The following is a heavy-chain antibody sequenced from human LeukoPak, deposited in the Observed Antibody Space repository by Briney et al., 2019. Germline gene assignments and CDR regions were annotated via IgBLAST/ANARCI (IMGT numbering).Heavy chain of an antibody. D-gene: IGHD3-22*01. V-gene: IGHV1-2*02. Sequence: GASVKVSCTASGYTFTGSYMHWGRQAPGQGLGWMGWINPNNGGTNYGQKVQGRGTMTWDTSISTAYMELSRLTSDDAAVYFCGRGSEGGKWLDYWGQGALVTVSS. CDR3: GRGSEGGKWLDY. CDR1: GYTFTGSY. CDR2: INPNNGGT. J-gene: IGHJ4*02.